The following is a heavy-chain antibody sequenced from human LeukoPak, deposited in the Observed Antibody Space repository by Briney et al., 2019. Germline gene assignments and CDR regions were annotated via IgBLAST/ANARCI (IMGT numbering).Heavy chain of an antibody. CDR2: ISWNSGSI. J-gene: IGHJ4*02. D-gene: IGHD6-6*01. CDR1: GFTCDDYA. Sequence: PGGSLRLSRAASGFTCDDYAMHWVRQAPGKGLEWVSGISWNSGSIGYADSVKGRFTIPRDNAKNSLYLQMNSLRAEDMALYYCARAYSSSSYFDYWGQRTLVTVSS. V-gene: IGHV3-9*03. CDR3: ARAYSSSSYFDY.